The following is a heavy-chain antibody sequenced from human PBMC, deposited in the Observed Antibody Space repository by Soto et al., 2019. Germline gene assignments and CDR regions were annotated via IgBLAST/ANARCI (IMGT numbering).Heavy chain of an antibody. V-gene: IGHV4-59*01. CDR1: GASICGSY. D-gene: IGHD1-1*01. CDR2: ISYTAST. Sequence: SETLSLTCTVSGASICGSYWNWIRQPPGKGLEWIGYISYTASTSYNPSLMSRITMSVDTSKNQFSLKLSSVTAADTAVYYCARAGKGTNWFDPWGQGTLVTVSS. J-gene: IGHJ5*02. CDR3: ARAGKGTNWFDP.